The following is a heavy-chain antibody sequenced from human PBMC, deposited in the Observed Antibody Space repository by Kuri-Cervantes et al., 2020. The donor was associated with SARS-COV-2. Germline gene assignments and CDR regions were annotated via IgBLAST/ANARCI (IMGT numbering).Heavy chain of an antibody. D-gene: IGHD6-19*01. J-gene: IGHJ6*02. CDR2: ISGSGGST. CDR3: AKDGIAVAGRAGSSYYYYYGMDV. CDR1: GFTFSSYA. Sequence: GESLKISCAASGFTFSSYAMSWVRQAPGKGLEWVSAISGSGGSTYYADSVKGRFTISRDNSKNTLYLQMNSLRAEDTAVYYCAKDGIAVAGRAGSSYYYYYGMDVWGQGTTVTVSS. V-gene: IGHV3-23*01.